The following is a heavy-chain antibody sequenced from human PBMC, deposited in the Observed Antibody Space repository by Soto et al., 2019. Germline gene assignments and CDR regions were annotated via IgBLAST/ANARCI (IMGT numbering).Heavy chain of an antibody. J-gene: IGHJ6*02. D-gene: IGHD3-3*01. CDR2: INSDGSST. CDR3: ARSRITIYGVVRYYGMDV. V-gene: IGHV3-74*01. CDR1: GFTFSSYA. Sequence: GGSLRLSCAASGFTFSSYAMHWVRQAPGKGLVWVSRINSDGSSTSYADSVKGRFTISRDNAKNTLYLQMNSLRAEDTAVYYCARSRITIYGVVRYYGMDVWGQGTTVTVS.